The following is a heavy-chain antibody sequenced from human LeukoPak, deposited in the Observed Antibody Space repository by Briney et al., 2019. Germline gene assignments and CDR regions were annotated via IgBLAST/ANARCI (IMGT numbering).Heavy chain of an antibody. V-gene: IGHV3-30-3*01. CDR1: GFTFSSYA. Sequence: GGSLRLSCAASGFTFSSYAMHWVRQAPGKGLGWVAVISYDGSNKYYADSVKGRFTISRDNSKNTLYLQMNSLRAEDTAVYYCARGGEYYFDYWGQGTLVTVSS. CDR2: ISYDGSNK. D-gene: IGHD3-10*01. J-gene: IGHJ4*02. CDR3: ARGGEYYFDY.